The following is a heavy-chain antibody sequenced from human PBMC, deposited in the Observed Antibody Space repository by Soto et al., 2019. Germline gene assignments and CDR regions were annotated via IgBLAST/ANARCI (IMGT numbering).Heavy chain of an antibody. J-gene: IGHJ5*02. D-gene: IGHD1-26*01. CDR1: GDSIGTTHSY. Sequence: TLSLTCTVSGDSIGTTHSYWAWIRQSPGKGLEWIGNIHYSGSTYYMPSLRSRVTLSVDTSKNQFSLRLTSVTAEDTAVYYCARDMHAGFTHYFDPWGQGTRVTAPQ. CDR2: IHYSGST. CDR3: ARDMHAGFTHYFDP. V-gene: IGHV4-39*02.